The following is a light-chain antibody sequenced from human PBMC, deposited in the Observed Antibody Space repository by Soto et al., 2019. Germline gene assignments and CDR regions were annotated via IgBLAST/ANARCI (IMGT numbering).Light chain of an antibody. CDR1: QSISDT. V-gene: IGKV3-15*01. CDR2: GAS. J-gene: IGKJ1*01. Sequence: EIVMTQSPATLSVSPGGRATLSCRASQSISDTLAWYQQKPGQAPRLLIYGASRRPTGFPARFSGSGSGTDFTLTISSLQSEDFAVYYCQQYDNWPWTFGQGTKVEI. CDR3: QQYDNWPWT.